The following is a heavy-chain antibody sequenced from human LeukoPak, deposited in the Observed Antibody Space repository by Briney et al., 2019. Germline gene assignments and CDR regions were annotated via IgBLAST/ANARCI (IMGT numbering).Heavy chain of an antibody. CDR1: GYTFTGYY. CDR2: INPNSGGT. V-gene: IGHV1-2*02. CDR3: AKGGWNDLIYYMDV. D-gene: IGHD1-1*01. J-gene: IGHJ6*03. Sequence: ASVKVSCKSSGYTFTGYYMHWVRQAPGQGLEGMGWINPNSGGTNYAQKFQGRVTMTRDTSISTAYMELSRLRSDDTAVYYCAKGGWNDLIYYMDVWGKGTTVTISS.